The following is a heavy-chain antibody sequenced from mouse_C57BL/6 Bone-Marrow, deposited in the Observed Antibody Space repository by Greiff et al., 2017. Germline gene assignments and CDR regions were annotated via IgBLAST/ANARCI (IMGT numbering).Heavy chain of an antibody. D-gene: IGHD2-4*01. V-gene: IGHV3-6*01. J-gene: IGHJ3*01. CDR1: GYSITSGYY. Sequence: EVKLMESGPGLVKPSQSLSLTCSVTGYSITSGYYWNWIRQFPGNKLEWMGYISYDGSNNYNPSLKNRISITRDTSKNQFFLKLNSVTTEDTATYYCATDYYDYDETYWGQGTLVTVSA. CDR3: ATDYYDYDETY. CDR2: ISYDGSN.